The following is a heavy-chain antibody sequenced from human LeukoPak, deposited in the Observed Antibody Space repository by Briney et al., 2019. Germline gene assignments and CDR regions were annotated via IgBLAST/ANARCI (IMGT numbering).Heavy chain of an antibody. D-gene: IGHD4-11*01. V-gene: IGHV4-39*07. Sequence: SETLSLTCTVSGGSISSSSYYWGWIRQPAGKGLEWIGSIYYSGSTYYNPSLKSRVTISVDTSKNQFSLKLSSVTAADTAVYYCARVAGNSNPFDYWGQGTLVTVSS. CDR1: GGSISSSSYY. J-gene: IGHJ4*02. CDR3: ARVAGNSNPFDY. CDR2: IYYSGST.